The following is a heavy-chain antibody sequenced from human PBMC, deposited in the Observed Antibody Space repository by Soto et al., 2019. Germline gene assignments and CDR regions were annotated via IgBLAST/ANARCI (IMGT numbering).Heavy chain of an antibody. D-gene: IGHD5-18*01. V-gene: IGHV4-34*01. CDR3: ARGRRGYSYGVWFDP. CDR1: GGSFSGYY. Sequence: QVQLQQWGAGLLKPSETLSLTCAVYGGSFSGYYWSWIRQPPGKGLEWIGEINHSGSTNYNPSLKCRVTISVDTSKNQFSLKLSSVTAADTAVYYCARGRRGYSYGVWFDPWGQGTLVTVSS. J-gene: IGHJ5*02. CDR2: INHSGST.